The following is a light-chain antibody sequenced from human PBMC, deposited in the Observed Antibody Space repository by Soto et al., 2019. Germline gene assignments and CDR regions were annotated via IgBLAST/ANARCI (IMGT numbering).Light chain of an antibody. CDR2: EDD. CDR1: SGSIVSNY. J-gene: IGLJ3*02. V-gene: IGLV6-57*01. Sequence: NFMLTQPHSVSESPGKTVTISCTRSSGSIVSNYVQWYQQRPGSSPTTVIYEDDQRPSGVPDRFSGSIDGSSNSASLTISGLKTEDEADYYCQSFDSNNPWVFGGGTKLTVL. CDR3: QSFDSNNPWV.